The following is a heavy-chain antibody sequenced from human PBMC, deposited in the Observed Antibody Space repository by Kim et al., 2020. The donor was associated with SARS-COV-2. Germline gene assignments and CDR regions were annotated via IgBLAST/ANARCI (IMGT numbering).Heavy chain of an antibody. Sequence: GGSLRLSCAASGFTFSSYGMHWVRQAPGKGLEWVAVIWYDGSNKYYADSVKGRFTISRDNSKNTLSLQMNSLRAKDTAVYYCAKEETGYFDYWGQGTLATVSS. CDR3: AKEETGYFDY. D-gene: IGHD7-27*01. CDR2: IWYDGSNK. V-gene: IGHV3-33*06. CDR1: GFTFSSYG. J-gene: IGHJ4*02.